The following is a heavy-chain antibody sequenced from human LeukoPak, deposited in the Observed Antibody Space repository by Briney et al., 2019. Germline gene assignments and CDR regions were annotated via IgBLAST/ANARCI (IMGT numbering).Heavy chain of an antibody. D-gene: IGHD3-16*01. CDR3: AKFLFWASRWFDP. J-gene: IGHJ5*02. Sequence: PGGSLRLSCAASKFTFNSIGMHWVRQAPGKGLEWVSGIWFDGSNAFYADSVKGRFTISRDNSKNTLYLQMNSLRAEDTAVYYCAKFLFWASRWFDPWGQGTLVIVSS. V-gene: IGHV3-33*06. CDR1: KFTFNSIG. CDR2: IWFDGSNA.